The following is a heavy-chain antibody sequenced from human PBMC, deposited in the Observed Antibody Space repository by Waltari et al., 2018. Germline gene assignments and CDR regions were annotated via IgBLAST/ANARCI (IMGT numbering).Heavy chain of an antibody. CDR1: GFTFSSYE. CDR3: AMSPWRGYFDY. Sequence: EVQLVESGGGLVQPGGSLRLSCAASGFTFSSYEMNWARQAPGKGLEWVSYISSSGSTIYYADSVKGRFTISRDNAKNSLYLQMNSLRAEDTAVYYCAMSPWRGYFDYWGQGTLVTVSS. V-gene: IGHV3-48*03. D-gene: IGHD3-3*01. CDR2: ISSSGSTI. J-gene: IGHJ4*02.